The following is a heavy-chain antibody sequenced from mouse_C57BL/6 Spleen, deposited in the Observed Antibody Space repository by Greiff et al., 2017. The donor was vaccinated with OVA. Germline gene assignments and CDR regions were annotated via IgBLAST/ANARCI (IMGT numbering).Heavy chain of an antibody. CDR1: GYSITSGYY. V-gene: IGHV3-6*01. CDR2: ISYDGSN. D-gene: IGHD2-14*01. Sequence: DVKLQESGPGLVKPSQSLSLTCSVTGYSITSGYYWNWIRQFPGNKLEWMGYISYDGSNNYNPSLKNRISITRDTSKNQFFLKLNSVTTEDTATYYCARGGYPFDYWGQGTTLTVSS. CDR3: ARGGYPFDY. J-gene: IGHJ2*01.